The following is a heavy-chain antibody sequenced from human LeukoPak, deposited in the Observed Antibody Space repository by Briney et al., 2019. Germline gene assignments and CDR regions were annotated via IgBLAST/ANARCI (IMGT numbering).Heavy chain of an antibody. CDR3: ARGLHDYYYYYYMDV. V-gene: IGHV3-23*01. D-gene: IGHD4-11*01. CDR2: ISGSGGST. J-gene: IGHJ6*03. CDR1: GFTFSSYA. Sequence: GGSLRLSCAASGFTFSSYAMSWVRQAPGKGLEWVSAISGSGGSTYYADSVKGRFTIFRDNSKNTLYLQMNSLRAEDTAVYYCARGLHDYYYYYYMDVWGKGTTVTVSS.